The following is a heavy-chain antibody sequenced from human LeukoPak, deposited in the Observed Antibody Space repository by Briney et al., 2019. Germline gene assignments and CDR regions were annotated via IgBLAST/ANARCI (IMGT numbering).Heavy chain of an antibody. CDR1: GFTFSSYA. CDR3: AKGRLYYYGSGSYLDS. V-gene: IGHV3-23*01. Sequence: GGSLRLSCAASGFTFSSYAMSWVRQAPGKGLEWVSAISGSGGSTYYADSVKGRFTISRDNSKNTLYLQMNSLRAEDTAVYYCAKGRLYYYGSGSYLDSWGQGTLVTVSS. D-gene: IGHD3-10*01. J-gene: IGHJ4*02. CDR2: ISGSGGST.